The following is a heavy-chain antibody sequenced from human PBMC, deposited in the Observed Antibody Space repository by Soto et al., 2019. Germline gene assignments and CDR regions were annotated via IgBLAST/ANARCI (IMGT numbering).Heavy chain of an antibody. CDR2: IIPIFGIA. D-gene: IGHD5-18*01. J-gene: IGHJ4*02. CDR1: GGTFSSYA. Sequence: ASVKVSCKASGGTFSSYAISWVRQAPGQGLEWMGGIIPIFGIANYAQKFQGRVTITADESTSTAYMELSSLRSEDTAVYYCARDLSGYSYGQLDYWGQGTLVTVSS. V-gene: IGHV1-69*13. CDR3: ARDLSGYSYGQLDY.